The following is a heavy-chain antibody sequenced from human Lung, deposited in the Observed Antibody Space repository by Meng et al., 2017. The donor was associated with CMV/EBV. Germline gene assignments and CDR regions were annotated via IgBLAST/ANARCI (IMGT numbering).Heavy chain of an antibody. CDR1: SVSSASCY. J-gene: IGHJ5*02. D-gene: IGHD2-2*01. CDR2: VYYGRST. V-gene: IGHV4-61*01. Sequence: SVSSASCYWSWIRQLPGKEVEWIAYVYYGRSTNYNHSLKNRVTISVDTSKNQFSLKLSSVTAADTAVYYCARGTGYCSSASCYPFDPWDQGTLVTVSS. CDR3: ARGTGYCSSASCYPFDP.